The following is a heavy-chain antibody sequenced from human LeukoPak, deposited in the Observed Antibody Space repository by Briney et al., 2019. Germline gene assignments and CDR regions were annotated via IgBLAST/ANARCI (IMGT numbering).Heavy chain of an antibody. J-gene: IGHJ5*02. CDR3: ASSFLASNNWFDP. CDR1: GGSISSYY. Sequence: SETLSLTCTVSGGSISSYYWGWIRQPPGKGLEWIGSIYHSGSTYYNPSLKSRVTISVDTSKNQFSLKLSSVTAADTAVYYCASSFLASNNWFDPWGQGTLVTVSS. D-gene: IGHD3-3*02. CDR2: IYHSGST. V-gene: IGHV4-38-2*02.